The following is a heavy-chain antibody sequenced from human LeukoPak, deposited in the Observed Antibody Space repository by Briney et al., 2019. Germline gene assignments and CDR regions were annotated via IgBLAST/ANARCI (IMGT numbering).Heavy chain of an antibody. CDR3: TKDLTPGGADV. CDR1: GFTSDDHA. D-gene: IGHD3-10*01. V-gene: IGHV3-9*02. Sequence: GGSLRPSCAVSGFTSDDHAMHWVRHASGKGLEWVAGIMWRSGSTGYGDSVKGRFTISRDNAKKSLYLQMNGLRVEDTAFYYCTKDLTPGGADVWGQGTTVTVSS. J-gene: IGHJ6*02. CDR2: IMWRSGST.